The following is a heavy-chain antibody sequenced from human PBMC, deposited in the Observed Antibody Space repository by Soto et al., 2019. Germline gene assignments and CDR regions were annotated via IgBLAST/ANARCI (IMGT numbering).Heavy chain of an antibody. CDR3: AKRRGAGGHFDY. J-gene: IGHJ4*02. CDR1: GFTFSSYA. CDR2: VSIGGST. Sequence: GGSLRLSCGASGFTFSSYAMGWVRQGPGKGLEWVAVVSIGGSTHYADSVRGRFTISRDNSKNTLSLQMNSLTAEDTAVYFCAKRRGAGGHFDYWGQGALVTVSS. V-gene: IGHV3-23*01. D-gene: IGHD2-15*01.